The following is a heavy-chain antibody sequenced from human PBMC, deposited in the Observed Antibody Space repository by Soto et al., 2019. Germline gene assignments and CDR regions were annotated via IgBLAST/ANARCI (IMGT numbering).Heavy chain of an antibody. D-gene: IGHD2-2*02. CDR2: ISSRSYI. CDR3: AREYTAWPLAYGLDV. V-gene: IGHV3-21*01. Sequence: PGGSLRLSCVGSGFTFSTYIINWVRQAPGKGLEWVSSISSRSYIYYADSVKGRFTISRDNAKNSVSLQMNSLRAEDTAVYYCAREYTAWPLAYGLDVWGQGTTVTVSS. CDR1: GFTFSTYI. J-gene: IGHJ6*02.